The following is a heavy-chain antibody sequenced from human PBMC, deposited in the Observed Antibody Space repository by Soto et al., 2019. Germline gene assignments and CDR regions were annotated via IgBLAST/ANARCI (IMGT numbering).Heavy chain of an antibody. CDR2: ISAYNGNK. J-gene: IGHJ5*02. CDR1: GYTFTSYG. CDR3: ARDLYSNWFDP. D-gene: IGHD2-15*01. Sequence: ASVKVSCKASGYTFTSYGISWVRQAPGQGLEWMGWISAYNGNKKYAQKLQGRVSMTTDTSTSTAYMEVGSLTSEDTAVYYCARDLYSNWFDPWGQGTLVTVSS. V-gene: IGHV1-18*01.